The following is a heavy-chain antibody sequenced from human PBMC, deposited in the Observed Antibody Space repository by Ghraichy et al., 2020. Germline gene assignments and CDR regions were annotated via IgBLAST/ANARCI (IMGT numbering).Heavy chain of an antibody. CDR3: ARSGRSGGSCYSVVSKRYFDY. CDR2: INHSGST. V-gene: IGHV4-34*01. J-gene: IGHJ4*02. D-gene: IGHD2-15*01. CDR1: GGFFSGYY. Sequence: SETLSLTCAVYGGFFSGYYWSWIRQPPGKGLEWIGEINHSGSTNYNPSLKSRVTISVDTSKNQFSLKLSSVTAADTAVYYCARSGRSGGSCYSVVSKRYFDYWGQGTLVTVSS.